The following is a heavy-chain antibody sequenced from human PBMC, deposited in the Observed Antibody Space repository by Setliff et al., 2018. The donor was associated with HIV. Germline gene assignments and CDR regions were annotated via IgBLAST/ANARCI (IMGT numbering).Heavy chain of an antibody. D-gene: IGHD5-12*01. CDR2: IYYSGST. CDR3: AREARDGYGPLRYYFPS. J-gene: IGHJ4*02. V-gene: IGHV4-30-4*08. Sequence: SETLSLTCTVSGGSIISGDHYWSWIRQPPGEGLEWIDYIYYSGSTYYNPSLKSRVTISVDTSQNQISLKVNFVNAADTAVYFCAREARDGYGPLRYYFPSWGQGTLVTVSS. CDR1: GGSIISGDHY.